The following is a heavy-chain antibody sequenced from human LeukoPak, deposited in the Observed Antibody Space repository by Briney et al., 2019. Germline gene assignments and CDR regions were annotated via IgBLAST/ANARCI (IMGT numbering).Heavy chain of an antibody. CDR3: AREHYGPVY. CDR1: GFTFTSYW. CDR2: INTTGAST. J-gene: IGHJ4*01. Sequence: GGSQTLSCSASGFTFTSYWMHCIPRAPGKGPVWVSRINTTGASTSFADVVQGRFTIPRNNGKNTLYLQLNRRRVDDTAVYEGAREHYGPVYWGHGTLVTVSS. D-gene: IGHD4-17*01. V-gene: IGHV3-74*01.